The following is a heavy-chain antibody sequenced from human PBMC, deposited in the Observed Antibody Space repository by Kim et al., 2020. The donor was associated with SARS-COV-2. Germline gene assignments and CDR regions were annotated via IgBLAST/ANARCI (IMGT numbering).Heavy chain of an antibody. D-gene: IGHD3-22*01. CDR2: IRSTPHGGTI. CDR1: GFTFGDYA. V-gene: IGHV3-49*04. CDR3: SRGRHYYDGSGYTDI. Sequence: GGSLRLSCTGFGFTFGDYAMSWVRQAPGKGLEWVGFIRSTPHGGTIEYAAPVKDRITISRDDSKSIAYLQMNSLKTEDTAVYYCSRGRHYYDGSGYTDIWGQGTMVTVSS. J-gene: IGHJ3*02.